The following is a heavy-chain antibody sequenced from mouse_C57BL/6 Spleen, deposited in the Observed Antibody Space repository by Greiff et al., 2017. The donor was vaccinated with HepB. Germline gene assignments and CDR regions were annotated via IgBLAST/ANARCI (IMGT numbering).Heavy chain of an antibody. Sequence: VHVKQSGAELVRPGASVKLSCTASGFNIKDDYMHWVKQRPEQGLEWIGWIDPENGDTEYASKFQGKATITADTSSNTAYLQLSSLTSEDTAVYYCTTAFTTVVPYWGQGTLVTVSA. CDR3: TTAFTTVVPY. CDR2: IDPENGDT. J-gene: IGHJ3*01. CDR1: GFNIKDDY. V-gene: IGHV14-4*01. D-gene: IGHD1-1*01.